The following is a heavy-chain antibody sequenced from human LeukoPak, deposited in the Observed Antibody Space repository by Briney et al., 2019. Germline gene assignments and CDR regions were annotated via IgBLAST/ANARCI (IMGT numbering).Heavy chain of an antibody. Sequence: TGGSLRLSCAASGFTFSSYAMHWVRQAPGKGLEWVAVISYDGSNKYYADSVKGRFTISRDNSKNTLYLQMNSLRAEDTAVYYCARDFLKGIAAAGYFGYXGQGTLVTVSS. CDR3: ARDFLKGIAAAGYFGY. CDR2: ISYDGSNK. J-gene: IGHJ4*02. V-gene: IGHV3-30-3*01. D-gene: IGHD6-13*01. CDR1: GFTFSSYA.